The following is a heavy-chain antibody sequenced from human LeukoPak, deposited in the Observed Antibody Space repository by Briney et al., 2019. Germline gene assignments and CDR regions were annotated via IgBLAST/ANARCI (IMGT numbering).Heavy chain of an antibody. CDR2: MNPNSGNT. CDR3: ARGKGYSYGYYYYGMDV. CDR1: GYTLSELS. J-gene: IGHJ6*02. Sequence: GASVKVSCKVSGYTLSELSMHWVRQATGQGLEWMGWMNPNSGNTGYAQKFQGRVTMTRNTSISTAYMELSSLRSEDTAVYYCARGKGYSYGYYYYGMDVWGQGTTVTVSS. D-gene: IGHD5-18*01. V-gene: IGHV1-8*01.